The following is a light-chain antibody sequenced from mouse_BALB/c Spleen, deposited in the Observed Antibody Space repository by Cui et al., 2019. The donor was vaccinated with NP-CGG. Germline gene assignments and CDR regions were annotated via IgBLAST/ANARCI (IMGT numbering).Light chain of an antibody. CDR2: GTN. V-gene: IGLV1*01. J-gene: IGLJ1*01. CDR1: TGAVTTRNY. CDR3: TLWYSNHWV. Sequence: QAVVTQESLVTTSPGETVTLTCRSSTGAVTTRNYANWVQEKPDHLFTGLIGGTNNRAPGVPARFSGSLIGDKAALTITGAQTEDEAIYFCTLWYSNHWVFGGGTKLTVL.